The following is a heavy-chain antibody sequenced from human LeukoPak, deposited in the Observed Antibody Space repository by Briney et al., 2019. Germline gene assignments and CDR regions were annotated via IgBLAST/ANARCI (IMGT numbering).Heavy chain of an antibody. D-gene: IGHD3-10*01. CDR2: IRSKAYGGTT. CDR3: TRVHWSGAFDI. Sequence: PGRSLRLSCTASGFTFGDYAMSWVRQAPGKGLGWVGFIRSKAYGGTTEYAASVKGRFTISRDDSKSIAYLQMNSLKTEDTAVYYCTRVHWSGAFDIWGQGTMVTVSS. J-gene: IGHJ3*02. V-gene: IGHV3-49*04. CDR1: GFTFGDYA.